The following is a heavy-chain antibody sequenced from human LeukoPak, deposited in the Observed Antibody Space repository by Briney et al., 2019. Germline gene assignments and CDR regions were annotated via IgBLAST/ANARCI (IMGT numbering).Heavy chain of an antibody. J-gene: IGHJ4*02. CDR2: IYHSGRT. V-gene: IGHV4-38-2*02. CDR1: GYSISSGDY. D-gene: IGHD3-3*01. CDR3: ARVPSDDDFCSSYLPYFDY. Sequence: SETLSLTCTVSGYSISSGDYWCWIRQPPGKGLEWIGSIYHSGRTYYNPSLKSRVTISVDTSKNQVSLILTSVTAADTAVYYCARVPSDDDFCSSYLPYFDYWGQGNLVTVSS.